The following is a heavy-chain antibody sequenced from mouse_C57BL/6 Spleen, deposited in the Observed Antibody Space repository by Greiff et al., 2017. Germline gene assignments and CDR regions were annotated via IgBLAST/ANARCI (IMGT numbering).Heavy chain of an antibody. CDR1: GYTFTDYY. J-gene: IGHJ3*01. CDR2: INPNNGGT. CDR3: ARRGTWGYDGFAY. V-gene: IGHV1-26*01. D-gene: IGHD2-2*01. Sequence: EVQLQQSGPELVKPGASVKISCKASGYTFTDYYMNWVKQSHGKSLEWIGDINPNNGGTSYNQKFKGKATLTVDKSSSTAYMELRSLTSEDSAVYYCARRGTWGYDGFAYWGQGTLVTVSA.